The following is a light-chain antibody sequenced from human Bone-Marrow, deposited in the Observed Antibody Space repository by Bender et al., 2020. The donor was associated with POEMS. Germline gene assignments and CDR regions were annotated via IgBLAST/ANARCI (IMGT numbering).Light chain of an antibody. Sequence: QSVLTQPPSVSEAPGQRVTISCSGSSSNIGAGYDVHWYRQFPGAAPKLLVFRNDQRPSGVPDRFSGSKSGTSASLAITGLQAEDEGDYYCQSYDNSLGGWVFGGGTKLTVL. CDR3: QSYDNSLGGWV. CDR2: RND. V-gene: IGLV1-40*01. CDR1: SSNIGAGYD. J-gene: IGLJ3*02.